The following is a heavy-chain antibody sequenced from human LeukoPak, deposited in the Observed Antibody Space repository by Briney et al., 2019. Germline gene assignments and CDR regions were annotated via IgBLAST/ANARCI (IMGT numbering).Heavy chain of an antibody. V-gene: IGHV4-4*07. Sequence: SETLSLTCTVSGGSISSYYWSWIRQPAGKGLEWIGRIYTSGSINYNPSLKRRVTMSVDTSKNQFSLKLSSVTAADTAVYYCAREYPTCYYDSSGYRGGLYYFDYWGQGTLVTVSS. CDR2: IYTSGSI. J-gene: IGHJ4*02. CDR3: AREYPTCYYDSSGYRGGLYYFDY. CDR1: GGSISSYY. D-gene: IGHD3-22*01.